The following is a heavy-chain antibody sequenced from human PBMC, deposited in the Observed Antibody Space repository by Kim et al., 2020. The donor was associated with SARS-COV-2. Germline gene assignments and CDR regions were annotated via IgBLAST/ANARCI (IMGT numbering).Heavy chain of an antibody. V-gene: IGHV3-48*03. CDR2: ISSSANMI. CDR3: ARDQRFGSYGLDV. J-gene: IGHJ6*02. D-gene: IGHD3-10*01. CDR1: GFTFSSYE. Sequence: GGSLRLSCAASGFTFSSYEMNWVRQAPGKGLEWVSYISSSANMIFYADSVKGRFAISRDNAKNSLFLEMNSLRAEDTAVYYCARDQRFGSYGLDVWGQG.